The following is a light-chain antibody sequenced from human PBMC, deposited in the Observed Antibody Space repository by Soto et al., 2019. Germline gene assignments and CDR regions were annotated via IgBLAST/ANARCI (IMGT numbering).Light chain of an antibody. CDR2: DAS. CDR3: QQYNSYSRT. V-gene: IGKV1-5*01. CDR1: QSISSW. J-gene: IGKJ1*01. Sequence: DIQMTQSPSTLSASVGDRVTITCRASQSISSWLAWYQQKPGKAPKLLLYDASSMESGVTSRFSGSGSGTEFTLTIGSLQPDDFGTYYCQQYNSYSRTFCQGTKVEIK.